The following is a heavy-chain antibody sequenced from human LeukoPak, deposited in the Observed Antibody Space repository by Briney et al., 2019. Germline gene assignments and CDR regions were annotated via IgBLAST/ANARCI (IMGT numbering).Heavy chain of an antibody. V-gene: IGHV3-23*01. Sequence: QPGGSLKLSCAASGFTFSGSAMHWVRQAPGKGLEWVSSISGSGDSKFYTDSVKGRFTISRDNYKHTLYLQMDGMRVEDTGFYYCAKDMNTIFGLVHEKLEPDYMDVWGNGTTVIVSS. CDR1: GFTFSGSA. CDR3: AKDMNTIFGLVHEKLEPDYMDV. D-gene: IGHD3-3*01. CDR2: ISGSGDSK. J-gene: IGHJ6*03.